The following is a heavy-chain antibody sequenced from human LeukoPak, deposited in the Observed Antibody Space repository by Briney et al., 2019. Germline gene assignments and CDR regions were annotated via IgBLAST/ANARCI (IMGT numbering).Heavy chain of an antibody. CDR2: IYYSGST. CDR1: GGSISSYY. CDR3: ARRSSGSSGWSAFYYFDY. J-gene: IGHJ4*02. V-gene: IGHV4-59*08. Sequence: PSETLSLTCTVSGGSISSYYWSWTRQPPGKGLEWIGYIYYSGSTNYNPSLKSRVTISVDTSKNQFSLKLSSVTAADTAVYYCARRSSGSSGWSAFYYFDYWGQGTLVTVSS. D-gene: IGHD6-19*01.